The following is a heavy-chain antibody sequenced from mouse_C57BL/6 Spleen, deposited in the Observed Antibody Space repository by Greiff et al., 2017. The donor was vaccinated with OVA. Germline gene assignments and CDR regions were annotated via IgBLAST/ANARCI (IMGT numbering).Heavy chain of an antibody. V-gene: IGHV5-16*01. CDR3: ARVDWDYWYFDV. J-gene: IGHJ1*03. Sequence: EVKLMESEGGLVQPGSSMKLSCTASGFTFSDYYMAWVRQVPEKGLEWVANINYDGSSTYYLDSLKSRFIISRDNAKNILYLQMSSLKSEDTATYYCARVDWDYWYFDVWGTGTTVTVSS. D-gene: IGHD4-1*01. CDR1: GFTFSDYY. CDR2: INYDGSST.